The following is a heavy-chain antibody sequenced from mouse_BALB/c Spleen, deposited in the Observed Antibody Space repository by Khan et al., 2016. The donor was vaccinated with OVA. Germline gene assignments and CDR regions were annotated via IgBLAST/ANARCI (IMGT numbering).Heavy chain of an antibody. Sequence: QVQLKESGPGLVVPLQSLSLTCTVSGFSLISYGVHWVRQPPGKGLEWLGVIWAGGSTNYTSDHMSRLSISKANSINQVVLHINSMLTDDTAMHYCARLEGLWGQSTTLTVAS. CDR3: ARLEGL. J-gene: IGHJ2*01. CDR1: GFSLISYG. V-gene: IGHV2-9*02. CDR2: IWAGGST.